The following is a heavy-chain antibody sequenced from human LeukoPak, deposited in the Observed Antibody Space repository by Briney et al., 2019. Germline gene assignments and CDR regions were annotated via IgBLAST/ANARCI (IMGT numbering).Heavy chain of an antibody. CDR2: ISHDGSIK. CDR3: ARDLDYYATDY. J-gene: IGHJ4*02. V-gene: IGHV3-30*04. CDR1: GFTFSSDF. Sequence: GGSLRLSCAASGFTFSSDFMHWVRQAPGQGLEWVAVISHDGSIKAYADSVKGRFTISRDNAKNSLYLQMNSLRADDTAVYYCARDLDYYATDYWGQGTLVTVSS. D-gene: IGHD3/OR15-3a*01.